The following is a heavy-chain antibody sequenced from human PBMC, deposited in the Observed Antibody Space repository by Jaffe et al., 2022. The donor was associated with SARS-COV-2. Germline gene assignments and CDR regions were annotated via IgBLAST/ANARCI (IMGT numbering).Heavy chain of an antibody. Sequence: QLQLQESGPGLVKPSETLSLTCTVSGGSISSSSYYWGWIRQPPGKGLEWIGSIYYSGSTYYNPSLKSRVTISVDTSKNQFSLKLSSVTAADTAVYYCARLSRRVTMVRDLDYWGQGTLVTVSS. CDR3: ARLSRRVTMVRDLDY. V-gene: IGHV4-39*01. CDR2: IYYSGST. D-gene: IGHD3-10*01. CDR1: GGSISSSSYY. J-gene: IGHJ4*02.